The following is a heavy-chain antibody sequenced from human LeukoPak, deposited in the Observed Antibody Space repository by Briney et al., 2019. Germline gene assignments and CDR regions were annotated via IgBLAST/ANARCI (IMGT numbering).Heavy chain of an antibody. V-gene: IGHV1-2*02. D-gene: IGHD6-6*01. J-gene: IGHJ5*02. Sequence: ASVKVSCKASGYTFADYYIHWVRQAPGQGLEWMGWINPNSGGTHYARKFQGRVTMTRDTSISTAYMELSRLRSDDTAVYYCARERTAARNWFDPWGQGTLVTVSS. CDR3: ARERTAARNWFDP. CDR1: GYTFADYY. CDR2: INPNSGGT.